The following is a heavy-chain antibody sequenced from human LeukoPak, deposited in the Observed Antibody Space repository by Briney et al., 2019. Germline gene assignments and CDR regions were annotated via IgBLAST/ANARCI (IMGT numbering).Heavy chain of an antibody. CDR2: ITSDGSTT. Sequence: GGSLRLSCAASGFTFSTYWMNWVRQAPGKGLVWVSRITSDGSTTRYADSVKGRFTISRDNAKNTLYLQMNSLRAEDTAVYYCARAGFEELVPAAQGEFDYWGQGTLVTVSS. J-gene: IGHJ4*02. D-gene: IGHD2-2*01. CDR3: ARAGFEELVPAAQGEFDY. CDR1: GFTFSTYW. V-gene: IGHV3-74*01.